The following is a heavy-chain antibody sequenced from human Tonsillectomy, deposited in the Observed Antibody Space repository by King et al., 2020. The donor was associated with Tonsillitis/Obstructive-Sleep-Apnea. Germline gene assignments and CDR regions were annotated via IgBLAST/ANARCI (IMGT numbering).Heavy chain of an antibody. CDR2: ISYDVSNK. CDR1: GFTFSSYA. CDR3: AREYSSSWYGFFGY. J-gene: IGHJ4*02. D-gene: IGHD6-13*01. Sequence: VQLVESGGGVVQPGRSLRLSCAASGFTFSSYAMHWVRQAPGKGLEWVAVISYDVSNKYYADSVKGRFTISRDNSKNTLNLQMNSLRAEDTAVYYCAREYSSSWYGFFGYWGQGTLVIVSS. V-gene: IGHV3-30*03.